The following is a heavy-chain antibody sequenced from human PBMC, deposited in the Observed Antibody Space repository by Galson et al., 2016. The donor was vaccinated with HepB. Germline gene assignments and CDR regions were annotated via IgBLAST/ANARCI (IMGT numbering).Heavy chain of an antibody. CDR3: ARPLMVYSIGPFDF. CDR2: IYDSGNT. D-gene: IGHD2-8*01. CDR1: GGSINSTNYF. Sequence: EPLSLTCNVSGGSINSTNYFWGWIRQPPGKGLEWIGSIYDSGNTYYNPSLTSRVTISVDTSKNQFSLKLGSVTAADTAVYYCARPLMVYSIGPFDFWGQGTLVTVSS. J-gene: IGHJ4*02. V-gene: IGHV4-39*01.